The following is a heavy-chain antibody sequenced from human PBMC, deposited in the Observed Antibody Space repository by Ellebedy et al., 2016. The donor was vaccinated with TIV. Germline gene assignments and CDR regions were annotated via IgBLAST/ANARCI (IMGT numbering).Heavy chain of an antibody. CDR2: IHTGGST. CDR3: ARDSSVYYLDY. J-gene: IGHJ4*02. Sequence: SETLSLXCTVSGGSINGQYWSWIRQPAGKGLEWIGRIHTGGSTNYNPSLKSRVSLSVDTSKNQFSLRLTSVTAADTAVYFCARDSSVYYLDYWGQGTQVTVSS. D-gene: IGHD3-22*01. V-gene: IGHV4-4*07. CDR1: GGSINGQY.